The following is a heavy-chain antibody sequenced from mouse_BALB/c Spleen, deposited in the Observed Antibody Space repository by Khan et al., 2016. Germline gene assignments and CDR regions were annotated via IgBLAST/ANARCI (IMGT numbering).Heavy chain of an antibody. D-gene: IGHD1-2*01. CDR2: IDPSDSET. CDR1: GYSFTSYW. CDR3: ARHYLYAMDY. V-gene: IGHV1S126*01. J-gene: IGHJ4*01. Sequence: VELVESGPQLVRPGASVKISCKASGYSFTSYWMHWVKQRPGQGLEWIGMIDPSDSETRLNQKFKDKATLTVDKSSSTAYMQLSSPTSEDSAIYYCARHYLYAMDYWGQGTSVTVSS.